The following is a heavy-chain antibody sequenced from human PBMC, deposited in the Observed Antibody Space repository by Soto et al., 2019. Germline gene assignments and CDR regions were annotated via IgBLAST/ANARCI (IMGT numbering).Heavy chain of an antibody. Sequence: PGGSLRLSCAASGLTFSDYYMSWIRQAPGKGLEWVSYISSSGSTIYYADSVKGRFTISRDNAKNSLYLQMNSLRAEDTAVYYCARDGDNWTPMYYFDYWGQGTLVTVSS. V-gene: IGHV3-11*01. CDR3: ARDGDNWTPMYYFDY. CDR2: ISSSGSTI. D-gene: IGHD1-20*01. CDR1: GLTFSDYY. J-gene: IGHJ4*02.